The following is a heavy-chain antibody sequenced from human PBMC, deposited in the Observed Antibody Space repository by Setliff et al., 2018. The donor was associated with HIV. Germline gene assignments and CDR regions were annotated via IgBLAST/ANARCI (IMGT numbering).Heavy chain of an antibody. CDR3: VNRAWLES. CDR2: IEFDGKNE. Sequence: GSLRLSCAASGFTFRLYGMHWVRRAPGKGLEWVASIEFDGKNEYYAESVKGRFTISRDNSKNMLYLQMNNLTTEDTAVYYCVNRAWLESWGQGTLVTVSS. J-gene: IGHJ4*02. CDR1: GFTFRLYG. V-gene: IGHV3-30*02.